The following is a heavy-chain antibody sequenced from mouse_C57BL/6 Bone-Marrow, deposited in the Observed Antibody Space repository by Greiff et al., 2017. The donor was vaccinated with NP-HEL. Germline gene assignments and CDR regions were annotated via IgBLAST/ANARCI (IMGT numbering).Heavy chain of an antibody. J-gene: IGHJ1*03. CDR2: ISNLAFSI. V-gene: IGHV5-15*01. CDR3: ARRRYFDV. Sequence: EVMLVESGGGLVQPGGSLKLSCAASGFTFSDYGMAWVRQAPRKGLEWVAFISNLAFSIYYADTVTGRFTISRENAKNTLYLEMSSLRSEDTAMYYCARRRYFDVWGTGTTVTVSS. CDR1: GFTFSDYG.